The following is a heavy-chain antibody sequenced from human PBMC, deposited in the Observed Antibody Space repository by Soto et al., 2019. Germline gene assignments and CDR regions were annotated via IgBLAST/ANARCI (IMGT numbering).Heavy chain of an antibody. V-gene: IGHV6-1*01. J-gene: IGHJ5*02. CDR1: GDSVSSDSAA. CDR2: TYYRSKWYN. D-gene: IGHD2-15*01. Sequence: PSQTLSLTCAISGDSVSSDSAAWNWIRQSPSRGLEWLGRTYYRSKWYNDYAVSVKSRITINPDTSKNQFSLQLNSVTPEDTAVYYCARDFKLLLVSWFDPWGQGTLVTFSS. CDR3: ARDFKLLLVSWFDP.